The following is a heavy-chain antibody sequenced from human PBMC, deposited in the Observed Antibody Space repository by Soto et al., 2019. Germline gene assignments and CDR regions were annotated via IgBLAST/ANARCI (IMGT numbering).Heavy chain of an antibody. CDR2: MNPNNADT. CDR1: GYSFTSYH. Sequence: ASVKVSCKASGYSFTSYHINWVRQAPGQGLEWMGWMNPNNADTGYAQKFQGRVTLTRSSSITTAYMELSSLKSEDTATYYCATGGKVRPPGYYYAMDVWGQGTTGTVSS. CDR3: ATGGKVRPPGYYYAMDV. J-gene: IGHJ6*02. V-gene: IGHV1-8*01.